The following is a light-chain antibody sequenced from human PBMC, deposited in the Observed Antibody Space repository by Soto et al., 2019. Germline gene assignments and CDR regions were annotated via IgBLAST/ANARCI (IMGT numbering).Light chain of an antibody. V-gene: IGKV1-39*01. CDR3: QQTHVTPPWA. CDR2: AAA. Sequence: DILMTQSPSSLSASVGDRVTMTCRASQNINDYINWYQQKPGKAPKLLIFAAANLEIGIPSRFSGSGSGTDFTLSISNLQPEDFATDFCQQTHVTPPWAFGQGTKVDIK. J-gene: IGKJ1*01. CDR1: QNINDY.